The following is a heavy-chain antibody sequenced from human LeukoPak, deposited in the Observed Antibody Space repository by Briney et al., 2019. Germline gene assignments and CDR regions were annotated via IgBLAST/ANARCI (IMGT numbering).Heavy chain of an antibody. CDR1: GYTFSGFG. J-gene: IGHJ4*02. Sequence: GASEKVSCKASGYTFSGFGITWVRQAPGQGLEWMGWISGHNGHTSYAQKFQGRVTLTTDTSTSTAYMDLRSLTSDDTAVYFCARGDGDYWGQGTLVTVSS. V-gene: IGHV1-18*01. D-gene: IGHD5-24*01. CDR3: ARGDGDY. CDR2: ISGHNGHT.